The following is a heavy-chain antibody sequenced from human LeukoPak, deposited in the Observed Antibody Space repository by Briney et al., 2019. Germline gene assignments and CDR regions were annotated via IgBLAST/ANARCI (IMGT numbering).Heavy chain of an antibody. V-gene: IGHV3-74*01. CDR2: INSDGSST. J-gene: IGHJ3*02. CDR3: ARFDYYDSSYAFDI. Sequence: GGSLRLSCAASGLPFSSYWMHWVRQAPGKGLVWVSRINSDGSSTSYADSVKGRFTISRDNAKHTLYLQMNSLRAEDTAVYYCARFDYYDSSYAFDIWGQGTMVTVSS. CDR1: GLPFSSYW. D-gene: IGHD3-22*01.